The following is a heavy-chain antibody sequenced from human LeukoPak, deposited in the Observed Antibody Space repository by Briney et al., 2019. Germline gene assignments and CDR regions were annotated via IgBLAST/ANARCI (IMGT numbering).Heavy chain of an antibody. D-gene: IGHD3-22*01. J-gene: IGHJ3*02. CDR1: GFTFSSYS. CDR2: ISSSSSYI. Sequence: PGGSLRLSCAASGFTFSSYSMNWVRQAPGKGLEWVSSISSSSSYIYYADSVRGRFTISRDNAKNSLYLQMNSLRAEDTAVYYCAGASITKIVPGAFDIWGQGTMVTVSS. V-gene: IGHV3-21*01. CDR3: AGASITKIVPGAFDI.